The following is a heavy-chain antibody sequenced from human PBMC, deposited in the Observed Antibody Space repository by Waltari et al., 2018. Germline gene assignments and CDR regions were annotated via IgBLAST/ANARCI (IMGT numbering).Heavy chain of an antibody. V-gene: IGHV4-4*07. J-gene: IGHJ4*02. CDR2: IYTSGST. D-gene: IGHD2-2*01. Sequence: VQLQESGPGLVKPSETLSLTCPVPGGSISSYYWSWIRQPAGKGLEWIGRIYTSGSTNYNPSLKSRVTMSVDTSKNQFSLKLSSVTAADTAVYYCAREGNQLLWVGGFGLDYWGQGTLVTVSS. CDR3: AREGNQLLWVGGFGLDY. CDR1: GGSISSYY.